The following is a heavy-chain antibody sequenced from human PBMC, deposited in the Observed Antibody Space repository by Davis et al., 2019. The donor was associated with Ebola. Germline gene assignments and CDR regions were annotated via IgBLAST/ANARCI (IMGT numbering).Heavy chain of an antibody. CDR2: IIPIFRSP. V-gene: IGHV1-69*13. D-gene: IGHD6-13*01. CDR3: AKSGIAATGDYFDF. Sequence: SVQVSCKSSGDTFSSFAISWVRQAPGQGLEWMGGIIPIFRSPNYAQKFQGRLTITADESTRTVYMELSSLRSEDTAVYFCAKSGIAATGDYFDFWGQGTLVAVSS. J-gene: IGHJ4*02. CDR1: GDTFSSFA.